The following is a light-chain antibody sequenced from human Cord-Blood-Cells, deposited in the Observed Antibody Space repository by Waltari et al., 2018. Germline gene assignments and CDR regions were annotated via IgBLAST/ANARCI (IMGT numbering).Light chain of an antibody. CDR3: AAWDDSLNGPV. Sequence: ELTQPPSASGTPGQRVTISCSGSSSNIGSNTVNWYQQLPGTAPKLLIYSNNQRPSGVPDRFSGSKSGTSASLAISGLQSEDEADYYCAAWDDSLNGPVFGGGTKLTVL. J-gene: IGLJ2*01. CDR1: SSNIGSNT. V-gene: IGLV1-44*01. CDR2: SNN.